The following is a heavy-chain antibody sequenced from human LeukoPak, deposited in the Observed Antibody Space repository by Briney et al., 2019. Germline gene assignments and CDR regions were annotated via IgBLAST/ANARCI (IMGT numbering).Heavy chain of an antibody. CDR1: GFTLSNYW. Sequence: GGSLRPSCAASGFTLSNYWMHWVRQAPGKGLVWVSRIDSDGRSTSYADSVKGRFTISRDNAKNTLYLQMNSLRVEGTALYYCARDLRVAVAPPGWGQGTLVTVSS. D-gene: IGHD6-19*01. V-gene: IGHV3-74*01. CDR3: ARDLRVAVAPPG. J-gene: IGHJ4*02. CDR2: IDSDGRST.